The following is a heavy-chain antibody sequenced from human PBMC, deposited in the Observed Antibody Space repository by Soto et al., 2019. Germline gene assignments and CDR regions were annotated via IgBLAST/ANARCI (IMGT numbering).Heavy chain of an antibody. CDR2: IDGSGDTT. J-gene: IGHJ4*02. V-gene: IGHV3-23*01. CDR3: AKGANFGVIISHFDY. Sequence: EVQLLESGGGLAQPGGSLRLSCAASGFTFSTYGMSWVRQAPGKGLEWVAAIDGSGDTTYADSVKGRFTISRDNSKNTLHLQINGLRAEDTALYYCAKGANFGVIISHFDYWGQGTLVTVSS. D-gene: IGHD3-3*01. CDR1: GFTFSTYG.